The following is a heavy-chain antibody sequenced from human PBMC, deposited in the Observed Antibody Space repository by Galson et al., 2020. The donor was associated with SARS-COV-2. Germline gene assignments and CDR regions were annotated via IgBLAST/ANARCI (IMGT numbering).Heavy chain of an antibody. D-gene: IGHD2-15*01. CDR2: ISSSTKTT. CDR3: ARGGHCSGGTCPSYYYYYGMDV. J-gene: IGHJ6*02. CDR1: GFTFSSFS. Sequence: GGSLRLSCAASGFTFSSFSMNWVRQAPGKGLEWISYISSSTKTTYYADSVEGRFTISRDNAKNSLYLQMNSLRDEDTAVYYCARGGHCSGGTCPSYYYYYGMDVWGQGTTVTVSS. V-gene: IGHV3-48*02.